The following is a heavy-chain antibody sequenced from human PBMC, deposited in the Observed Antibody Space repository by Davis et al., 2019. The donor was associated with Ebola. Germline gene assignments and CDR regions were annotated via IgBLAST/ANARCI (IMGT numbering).Heavy chain of an antibody. Sequence: GGSLRLSCAASGFTFSSYGMHWVRQAPGKGLEWVAVISYDGSNKYYADSVKGRFTISRDNSKNTLYLQMSSLRVEDTAVYYCARGYQALDYWGQGTLVTVSS. D-gene: IGHD1-14*01. CDR1: GFTFSSYG. V-gene: IGHV3-30*03. CDR2: ISYDGSNK. J-gene: IGHJ4*02. CDR3: ARGYQALDY.